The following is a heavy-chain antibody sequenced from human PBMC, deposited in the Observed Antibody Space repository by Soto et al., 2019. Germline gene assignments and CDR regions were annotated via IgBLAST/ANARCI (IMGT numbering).Heavy chain of an antibody. J-gene: IGHJ6*02. CDR2: IIPIFGTA. V-gene: IGHV1-69*13. D-gene: IGHD3-3*01. Sequence: SVKVSCKASGGTFSSYAISWVRQAPGQGLEWMGGIIPIFGTANYAQKFQGRVTITADESTSTAYMELSSLRPEDTAVYYCARGRGTIFGVVIGRYGMDVWGQGTTVTVSS. CDR1: GGTFSSYA. CDR3: ARGRGTIFGVVIGRYGMDV.